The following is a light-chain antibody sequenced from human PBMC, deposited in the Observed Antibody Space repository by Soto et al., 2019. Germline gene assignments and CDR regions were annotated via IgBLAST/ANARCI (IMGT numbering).Light chain of an antibody. CDR3: QQYNNWPPIT. V-gene: IGKV3-15*01. CDR1: QSVSGN. Sequence: EIVMTQSPATLSVSPGERATLSCRASQSVSGNLAWYQQKPGQAPMLLIYGASTRATGIPARFSGSGSGTEFTLTFSSLKSEDFAVYYCQQYNNWPPITFGQGTRLEIK. J-gene: IGKJ5*01. CDR2: GAS.